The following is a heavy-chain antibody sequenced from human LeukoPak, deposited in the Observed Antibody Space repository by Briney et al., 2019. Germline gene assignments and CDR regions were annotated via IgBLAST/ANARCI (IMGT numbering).Heavy chain of an antibody. J-gene: IGHJ3*01. Sequence: PGGSLRLSCAASGFTLSSYWMSWVRQAPGKGLEWVAVISYDGSNKYYADSVKGRFTISRDNSKNTLYLQMNSLRAEDTAVYYCAREYYYDSSGYYPLWGQGTMVTVSS. CDR3: AREYYYDSSGYYPL. CDR2: ISYDGSNK. CDR1: GFTLSSYW. V-gene: IGHV3-30-3*01. D-gene: IGHD3-22*01.